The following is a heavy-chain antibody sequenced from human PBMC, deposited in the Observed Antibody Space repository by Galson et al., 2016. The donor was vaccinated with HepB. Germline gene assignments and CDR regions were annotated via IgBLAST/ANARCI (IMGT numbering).Heavy chain of an antibody. D-gene: IGHD3-10*01. CDR2: IIASIETA. Sequence: SVKVSCKVSGGAFRKYVMTWVRQAPGQGPKWIGGIIASIETASYAQNFQDRATITADETTNTTYMALSGLRSEDTALYYCAKGLEGVSGAFDIWGQGTMVTVSS. J-gene: IGHJ3*02. V-gene: IGHV1-69*13. CDR1: GGAFRKYV. CDR3: AKGLEGVSGAFDI.